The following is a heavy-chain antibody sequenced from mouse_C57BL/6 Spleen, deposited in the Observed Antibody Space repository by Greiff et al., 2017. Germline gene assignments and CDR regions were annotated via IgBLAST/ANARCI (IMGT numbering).Heavy chain of an antibody. V-gene: IGHV5-17*01. J-gene: IGHJ2*01. CDR1: GFTFSDYG. CDR3: ARGYGYYFDY. D-gene: IGHD2-2*01. Sequence: EVKLVESGGGLVKPGGSLKLSCAASGFTFSDYGMHWVRQAPEKGLEWVAYISSGSSTNYYADTVKGRFTISRDNAKNTLFLQMTSLRSEDTAMYYCARGYGYYFDYWGQGTTLTVSS. CDR2: ISSGSSTN.